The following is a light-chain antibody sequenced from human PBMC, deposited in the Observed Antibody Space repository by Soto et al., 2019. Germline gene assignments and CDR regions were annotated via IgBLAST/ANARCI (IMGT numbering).Light chain of an antibody. CDR3: QAWDSSTGV. V-gene: IGLV3-1*01. Sequence: SYELTQPPSVSVSPGQTASITCSGDKLGDKYACWYQQKPGQSPVLVIYQDSKRPSGIPERFSGSNSGNTATQTISGTQAMDEADYYCQAWDSSTGVFGGGTKLTVL. CDR1: KLGDKY. CDR2: QDS. J-gene: IGLJ2*01.